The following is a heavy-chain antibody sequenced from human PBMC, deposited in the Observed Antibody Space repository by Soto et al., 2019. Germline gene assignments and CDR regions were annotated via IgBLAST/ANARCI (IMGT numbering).Heavy chain of an antibody. J-gene: IGHJ4*02. Sequence: EVQLLESGGGLVQPGGSLRLSCAASGFTFSSYAMTWVRQAPGKGLEWVSTIRSSGDSTYYPDSVKGRFTISRDNSKNTLILQMNSLRAEDTAVYYCAKARPAGSSSGWTNFDYWGQGTLVTVSS. D-gene: IGHD6-19*01. CDR2: IRSSGDST. CDR1: GFTFSSYA. CDR3: AKARPAGSSSGWTNFDY. V-gene: IGHV3-23*01.